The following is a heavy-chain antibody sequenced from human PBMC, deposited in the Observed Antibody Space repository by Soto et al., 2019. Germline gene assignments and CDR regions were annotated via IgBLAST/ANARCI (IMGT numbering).Heavy chain of an antibody. Sequence: ASVKVSCKASGYSFTDYHIHWVRQAPGQGLEWLGRINPKSGGTSTAQKFQGWVTMTTDTSISTAYLQWSSLKASDTAMYYCASGYSSGWYRDTYYYYGMDVWGQGTTVTVSS. J-gene: IGHJ6*02. CDR1: GYSFTDYH. CDR2: INPKSGGT. V-gene: IGHV1-2*04. D-gene: IGHD6-19*01. CDR3: ASGYSSGWYRDTYYYYGMDV.